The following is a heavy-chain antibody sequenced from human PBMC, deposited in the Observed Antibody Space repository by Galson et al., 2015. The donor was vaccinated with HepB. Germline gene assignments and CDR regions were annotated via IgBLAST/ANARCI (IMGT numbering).Heavy chain of an antibody. V-gene: IGHV3-7*03. CDR3: ARVSHYGDSPFRFDF. CDR1: GFTFSTYW. CDR2: IRADGSEK. J-gene: IGHJ5*01. Sequence: SLRLSCAASGFTFSTYWMSWVRQAPGKGLEWVAYIRADGSEKYYVDSVKGRFTISRDNAKNSLYLQMNSLRAEDTALYYCARVSHYGDSPFRFDFWGQGTLVTVSS. D-gene: IGHD4-17*01.